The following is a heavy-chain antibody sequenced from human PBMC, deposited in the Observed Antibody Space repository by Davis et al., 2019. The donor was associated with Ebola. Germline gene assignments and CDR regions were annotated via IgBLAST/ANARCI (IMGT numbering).Heavy chain of an antibody. CDR1: GFTFSTYS. J-gene: IGHJ4*02. CDR3: AREYLYDTSGYYNYFDY. CDR2: IISIRSYI. Sequence: GGSLRLSCAASGFTFSTYSMHWVRQAPGKGRGWVSAIISIRSYINNADSVKGRLTISRDNAKNSLYLQMNSLRAEDTAVYHCAREYLYDTSGYYNYFDYWGQGTLVTVSS. V-gene: IGHV3-21*01. D-gene: IGHD3-22*01.